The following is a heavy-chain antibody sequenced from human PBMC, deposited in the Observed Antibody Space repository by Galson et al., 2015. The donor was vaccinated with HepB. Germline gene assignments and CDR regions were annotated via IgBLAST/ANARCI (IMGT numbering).Heavy chain of an antibody. D-gene: IGHD3-22*01. Sequence: SVKVSCKASGYTFTSYGISWVRQAPGQGLEWMGWISAYNGNTNYAQKVQDRVTMTMDTSTSSAYMELRSLTSDDTAVYYCARIGNYYDSSGRYLLGGWGQGTLVTVSS. V-gene: IGHV1-18*04. CDR3: ARIGNYYDSSGRYLLGG. CDR1: GYTFTSYG. CDR2: ISAYNGNT. J-gene: IGHJ4*02.